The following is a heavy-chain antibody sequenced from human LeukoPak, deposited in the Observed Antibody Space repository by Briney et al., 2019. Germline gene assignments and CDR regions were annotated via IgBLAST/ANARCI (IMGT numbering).Heavy chain of an antibody. V-gene: IGHV5-51*01. J-gene: IGHJ3*02. CDR1: GYSFTSYW. CDR3: ARLGYDSSGYFRWDAFDI. Sequence: GESLKISCKGSGYSFTSYWIGWVRQMPGKSLEWMGIIYPGDSDTRYSPSFQGQVTISADKSISTAYLQWSSLKASDTAMYYCARLGYDSSGYFRWDAFDIWGQGTMVTVSS. CDR2: IYPGDSDT. D-gene: IGHD3-22*01.